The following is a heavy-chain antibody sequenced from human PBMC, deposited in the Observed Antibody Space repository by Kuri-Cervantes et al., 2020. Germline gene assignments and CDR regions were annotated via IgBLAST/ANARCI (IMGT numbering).Heavy chain of an antibody. CDR1: GFTFSDYY. Sequence: GGSLRLSCAGSGFTFSDYYMSWIRQAPGKGLEWVSYISSGATTIYYADSVKGRFTISRDNSKNTLYLQMNSLRAEDTAVYYCARESRDSGSSPALGYWGQGTLVTVSS. CDR2: ISSGATTI. J-gene: IGHJ4*02. D-gene: IGHD1-26*01. CDR3: ARESRDSGSSPALGY. V-gene: IGHV3-11*04.